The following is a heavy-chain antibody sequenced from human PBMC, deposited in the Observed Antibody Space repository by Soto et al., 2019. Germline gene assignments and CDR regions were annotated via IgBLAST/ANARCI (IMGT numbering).Heavy chain of an antibody. Sequence: PGESLKISCKGSGYSFTSYWISWVRQMPGKGLEWMGRIDPSDSYTNYSPSFQGHVTISADKSISTAYLQWSSLKASDTAMYYCGEPRGGGLRHLYLHGNEGWGQGTTVTVSS. V-gene: IGHV5-10-1*01. CDR3: GEPRGGGLRHLYLHGNEG. J-gene: IGHJ6*02. CDR1: GYSFTSYW. D-gene: IGHD3-16*01. CDR2: IDPSDSYT.